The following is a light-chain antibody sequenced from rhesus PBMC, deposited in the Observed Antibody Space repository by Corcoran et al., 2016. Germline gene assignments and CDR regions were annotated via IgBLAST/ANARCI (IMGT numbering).Light chain of an antibody. CDR1: QNIYSN. CDR3: QHYYDNPYS. Sequence: DIQMTQSPSALSASVGDRVTISCRASQNIYSNLAWYQQKPGKAPKLLIYAASSLQTGIPSRFSGNGSGTDVTLTISSLQPEDSAAYYCQHYYDNPYSFGQGTKVEIK. V-gene: IGKV1S12*01. J-gene: IGKJ2*01. CDR2: AAS.